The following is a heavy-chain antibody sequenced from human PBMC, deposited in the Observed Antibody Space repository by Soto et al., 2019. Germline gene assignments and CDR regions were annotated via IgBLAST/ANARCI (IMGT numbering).Heavy chain of an antibody. CDR3: VSGQQLAEIDY. CDR1: GGTFSSYA. J-gene: IGHJ4*02. CDR2: IIPIFGTA. Sequence: SVKVSCKASGGTFSSYAISWVRQAPGQGLEWMGGIIPIFGTANYAQKFQGRVTITADKSTSTAYMELSSLRSEDTAVYYCVSGQQLAEIDYWGQGTLVTVSS. D-gene: IGHD6-13*01. V-gene: IGHV1-69*06.